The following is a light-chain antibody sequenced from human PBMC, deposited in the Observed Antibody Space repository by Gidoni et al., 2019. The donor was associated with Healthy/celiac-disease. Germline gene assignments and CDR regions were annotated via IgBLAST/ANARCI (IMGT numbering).Light chain of an antibody. CDR2: AAS. V-gene: IGKV1-39*01. CDR3: QQSYSTPLT. J-gene: IGKJ4*01. Sequence: DIQMTQSPSSLSAYVGDRVTITCRASQSISSYFNWYQQKPGKAPKLLIDAASSLQSGVPSRFSGSGSGTDFTLTISSLQPEDFATYYCQQSYSTPLTFGGGTKVEIK. CDR1: QSISSY.